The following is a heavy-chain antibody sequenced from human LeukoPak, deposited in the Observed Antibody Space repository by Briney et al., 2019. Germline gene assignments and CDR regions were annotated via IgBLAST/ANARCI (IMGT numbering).Heavy chain of an antibody. D-gene: IGHD3-10*01. J-gene: IGHJ4*02. CDR2: ISSSGSTI. CDR3: ARAGSRLLWFGEFYFDY. V-gene: IGHV3-11*01. CDR1: GFTFSDYY. Sequence: GGSLRLSCAAYGFTFSDYYMSWNRQAPGKGLEWVSYISSSGSTIYYADSVKGRFTISRDNAKNSLYLQMNSLRAEDTAVYYCARAGSRLLWFGEFYFDYWGQGTLVTVSS.